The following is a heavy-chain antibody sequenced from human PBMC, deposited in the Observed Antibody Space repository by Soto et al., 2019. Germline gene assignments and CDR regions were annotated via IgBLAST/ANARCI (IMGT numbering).Heavy chain of an antibody. D-gene: IGHD1-1*01. Sequence: ETLSLTCTVSGASISGYYWSWIRKSAGKGLEWIGRIYATGTTDYNPSLKSRVMMSVDTSKKQFSLKLRSVTAADTAVYYCVRDGTKTLRDWFDPWGQGISVTVSS. CDR1: GASISGYY. CDR2: IYATGTT. CDR3: VRDGTKTLRDWFDP. V-gene: IGHV4-4*07. J-gene: IGHJ5*02.